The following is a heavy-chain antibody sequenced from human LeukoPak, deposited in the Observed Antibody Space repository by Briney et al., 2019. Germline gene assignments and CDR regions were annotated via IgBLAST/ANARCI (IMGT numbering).Heavy chain of an antibody. CDR1: GFTFSSYS. Sequence: QPGESLRLSCAASGFTFSSYSMNWVRQAPGKGLEWVSYISSSSSIIYYAHSVKGRFTISRDNVKNSLYLQMNSLRAEDTAVYYCAREEYTYPYYMDVWGKGTTVTVSS. V-gene: IGHV3-48*01. CDR2: ISSSSSII. J-gene: IGHJ6*03. D-gene: IGHD2/OR15-2a*01. CDR3: AREEYTYPYYMDV.